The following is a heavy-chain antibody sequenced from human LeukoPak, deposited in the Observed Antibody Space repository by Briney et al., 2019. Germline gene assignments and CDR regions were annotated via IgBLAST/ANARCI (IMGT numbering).Heavy chain of an antibody. J-gene: IGHJ4*02. V-gene: IGHV4-38-2*01. D-gene: IGHD3-22*01. Sequence: PSETLSLTCAVSGYSISSGYYWGWIRQPPGKGLEWIGSIYHSGSTYYNPSLKSRVTISVDTSKNQFSLKLSSVTAADTAVYYCARSLHYYYDSSGYFDYWGQGTLVTVPS. CDR2: IYHSGST. CDR1: GYSISSGYY. CDR3: ARSLHYYYDSSGYFDY.